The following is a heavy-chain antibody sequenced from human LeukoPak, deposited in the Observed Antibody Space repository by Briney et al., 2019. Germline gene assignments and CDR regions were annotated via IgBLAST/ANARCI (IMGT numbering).Heavy chain of an antibody. D-gene: IGHD1-26*01. CDR2: ISYTGNT. CDR3: ARGLPGYSGGDDAFNI. J-gene: IGHJ3*02. V-gene: IGHV4-59*01. CDR1: GDSISGYY. Sequence: SETLSLTCTVSGDSISGYYWSWFRLPPGKGLEWIGYISYTGNTNHNPSLKSRLTISLDTSRNHFSLKLSSVTAADTAVYYCARGLPGYSGGDDAFNIWGQGTMATVSS.